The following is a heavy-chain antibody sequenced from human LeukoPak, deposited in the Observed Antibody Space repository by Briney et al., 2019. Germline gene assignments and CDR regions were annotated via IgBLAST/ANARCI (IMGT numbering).Heavy chain of an antibody. D-gene: IGHD3-22*01. CDR2: ISSSSSTI. J-gene: IGHJ4*02. CDR3: ARVLRSYDSSGYYYRGVFDY. V-gene: IGHV3-48*04. Sequence: GGSLRLSCAASGFTFSSYSMMWVRQAPGKGLEWVSYISSSSSTIYYADSVKGRFTISRDNAKNSLYLQMNSLRAEDTALYYCARVLRSYDSSGYYYRGVFDYWGQGTLVTVSS. CDR1: GFTFSSYS.